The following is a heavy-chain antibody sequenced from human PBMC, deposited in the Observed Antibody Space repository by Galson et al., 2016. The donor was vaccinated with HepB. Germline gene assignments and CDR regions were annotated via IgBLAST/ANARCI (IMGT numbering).Heavy chain of an antibody. CDR3: ARDQGTWWYKY. CDR2: FNPSAGST. V-gene: IGHV1-46*01. J-gene: IGHJ4*02. Sequence: SVKVSCKASGYTFTSYYMHWVRQAPGRGLEWMGIFNPSAGSTSYAQKFQGRVSMTSDTSTSTVYMELRSLRSEDTAVYHCARDQGTWWYKYWGQGTLVTVSS. D-gene: IGHD2-15*01. CDR1: GYTFTSYY.